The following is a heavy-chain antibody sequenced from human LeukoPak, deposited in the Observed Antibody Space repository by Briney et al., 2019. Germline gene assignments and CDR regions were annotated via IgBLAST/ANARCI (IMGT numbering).Heavy chain of an antibody. J-gene: IGHJ4*02. V-gene: IGHV3-21*01. CDR1: GFTFSSYS. CDR3: ARYKRSLAGYCSSTSCYNFDY. CDR2: ISSSSSYI. Sequence: GGSLRLSCAASGFTFSSYSMNWVRQAPGKGLEWVSSISSSSSYIYYADSVKGRFTISRDNDKKSLYLQMNRLRAEDTAVYYCARYKRSLAGYCSSTSCYNFDYWGQGTLVTVSS. D-gene: IGHD2-2*02.